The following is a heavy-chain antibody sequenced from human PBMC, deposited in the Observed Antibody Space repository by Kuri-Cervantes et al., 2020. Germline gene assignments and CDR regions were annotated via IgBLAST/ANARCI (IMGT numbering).Heavy chain of an antibody. V-gene: IGHV1-3*01. CDR1: GYTFTSYA. CDR2: INAGNGNT. CDR3: ARGGSSGCLDY. J-gene: IGHJ4*02. Sequence: ASVKVSCKASGYTFTSYAMHWVRQAPGQRLEWMGWINAGNGNTKYSQKFQGGVTITRDTSASTAYMELSSLRSDDTAVYYCARGGSSGCLDYWGQGTLVTVSS. D-gene: IGHD6-19*01.